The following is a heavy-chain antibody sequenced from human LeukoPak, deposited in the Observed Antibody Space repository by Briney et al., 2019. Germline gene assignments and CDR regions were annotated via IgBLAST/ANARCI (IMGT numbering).Heavy chain of an antibody. Sequence: PGGSLRLSCAASGFTFSSYGMHWVRQAPDKGLEWVAVISYDGSNKYYADSVKGRFTISRDNSKNTLYLQMNSLRAEDTAVYYCAKDRYYYDSSGSIYFDYWGQGTLVTVSS. CDR1: GFTFSSYG. V-gene: IGHV3-30*18. CDR2: ISYDGSNK. J-gene: IGHJ4*02. CDR3: AKDRYYYDSSGSIYFDY. D-gene: IGHD3-22*01.